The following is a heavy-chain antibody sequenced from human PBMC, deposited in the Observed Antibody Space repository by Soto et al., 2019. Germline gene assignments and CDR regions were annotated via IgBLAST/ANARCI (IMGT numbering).Heavy chain of an antibody. CDR3: GITPRY. CDR2: IKSDGSST. V-gene: IGHV3-74*01. Sequence: EVRLVESGGGLVQPGGSLRLSCAASGFTFRNHWMHWVRQAPGKGLVWVSRIKSDGSSTSYADSVKGRFTISRDNAKNTLYLQMNSLRIEDTAVYYCGITPRYWGQGTLVTVSS. CDR1: GFTFRNHW. J-gene: IGHJ4*02. D-gene: IGHD3-16*01.